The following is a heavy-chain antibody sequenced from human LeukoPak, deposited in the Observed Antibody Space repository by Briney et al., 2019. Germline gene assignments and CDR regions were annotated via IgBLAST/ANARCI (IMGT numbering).Heavy chain of an antibody. J-gene: IGHJ5*02. CDR2: ISAYNGNT. CDR1: GYTFTSYG. V-gene: IGHV1-18*01. Sequence: GASVNVSCKASGYTFTSYGISWVRQAPGQGLEWMGWISAYNGNTNYAQKLQGRVTMTTDTSTSTAYMELRSLRSDDTAVYYCVRIAVAGNSGPANWFDPWGQGTLVTVSS. CDR3: VRIAVAGNSGPANWFDP. D-gene: IGHD6-19*01.